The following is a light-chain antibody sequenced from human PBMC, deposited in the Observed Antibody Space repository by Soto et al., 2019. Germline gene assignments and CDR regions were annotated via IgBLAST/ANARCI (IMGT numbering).Light chain of an antibody. CDR3: QQYYNWPLT. V-gene: IGKV3-15*01. J-gene: IGKJ3*01. Sequence: EIVMTQSPATLSVSPGERATLSCRASQSVASNLAWYQQKPGQAPRLVIYGASTRATGFPARFSGSGSGTEFTRTISSLQSEDFAVYYCQQYYNWPLTFGPGTKVDIK. CDR1: QSVASN. CDR2: GAS.